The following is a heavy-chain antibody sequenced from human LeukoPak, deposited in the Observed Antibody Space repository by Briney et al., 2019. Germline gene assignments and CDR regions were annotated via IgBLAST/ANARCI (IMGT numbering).Heavy chain of an antibody. J-gene: IGHJ4*02. CDR3: ARSPVVGATQYFDY. Sequence: SETLSLTCTVSGGSFSSYYWSWIRQPPGKALEWIGYIYYSGSTNYNPSLKSRVTISVDTSKNQFSLKLSSVTAADTAVYYCARSPVVGATQYFDYWGQGTLVTVSS. CDR1: GGSFSSYY. D-gene: IGHD1-26*01. V-gene: IGHV4-59*01. CDR2: IYYSGST.